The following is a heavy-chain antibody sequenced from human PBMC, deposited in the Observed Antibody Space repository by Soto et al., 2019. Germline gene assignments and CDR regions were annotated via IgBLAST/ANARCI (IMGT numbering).Heavy chain of an antibody. D-gene: IGHD3-9*01. CDR1: GFSFIGSA. J-gene: IGHJ4*02. Sequence: PGGSLRLSCAASGFSFIGSAMHWVRQASGKRLEWVGRMRSRANSYATTYAESVKGRFTISRDDSKNTAYLQMNSLKTEDTAVYYCTTSANDMFVDYWGQGTLGTVSS. V-gene: IGHV3-73*01. CDR3: TTSANDMFVDY. CDR2: MRSRANSYAT.